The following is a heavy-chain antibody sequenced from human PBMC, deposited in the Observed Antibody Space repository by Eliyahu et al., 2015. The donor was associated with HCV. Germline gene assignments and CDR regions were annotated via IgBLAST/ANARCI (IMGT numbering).Heavy chain of an antibody. J-gene: IGHJ3*01. CDR3: ARAYGSATFGALDV. V-gene: IGHV3-33*05. Sequence: QKQMVESGGGVVQPGGSLTLSCSASGLXXKNYAMHWVRQAPGKXXXEWVAGVTYDDGNRYYVDSVQGRMAISRDHSKNTLYLQMNNLRVEDTALYYCARAYGSATFGALDVWGRGTMVTVSA. CDR2: VTYDDGNR. CDR1: GLXXKNYA. D-gene: IGHD3-10*01.